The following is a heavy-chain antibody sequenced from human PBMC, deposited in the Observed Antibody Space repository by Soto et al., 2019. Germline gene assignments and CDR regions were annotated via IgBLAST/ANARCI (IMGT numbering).Heavy chain of an antibody. V-gene: IGHV3-23*01. D-gene: IGHD2-2*01. CDR2: ISGSGGST. Sequence: HPGGSLRLSCAASGFTFSSYAMSWVRQAPGKGLEWVSAISGSGGSTYYADSVKGRFTISRDNSKNTLYLQMNSLRAEDTAVYYCAKEGVGYCSSTSCHDAFDIWGQGTMVTVSS. J-gene: IGHJ3*02. CDR3: AKEGVGYCSSTSCHDAFDI. CDR1: GFTFSSYA.